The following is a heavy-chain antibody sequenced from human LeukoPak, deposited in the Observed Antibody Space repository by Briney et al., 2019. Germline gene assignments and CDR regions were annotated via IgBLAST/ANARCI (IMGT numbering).Heavy chain of an antibody. CDR3: ARDQRYNGYDFEY. CDR2: IYHTGST. D-gene: IGHD5-18*01. CDR1: GYSISSGYY. V-gene: IGHV4-38-2*02. Sequence: PSETLSLTCTVSGYSISSGYYWGWIRQPPGKGLEWIGSIYHTGSTYYNPSLKTRVTISVDTSKNQFSLKVSSVTAADTAMYYCARDQRYNGYDFEYWGQGILVTVSS. J-gene: IGHJ4*02.